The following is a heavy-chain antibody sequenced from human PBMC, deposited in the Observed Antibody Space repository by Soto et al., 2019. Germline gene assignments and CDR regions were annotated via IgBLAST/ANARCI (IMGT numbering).Heavy chain of an antibody. Sequence: EVQLLESGGGLVQPGGSLRLSCAASGFTFSSYAMSWVRQAPGKGLEWVSAISGSGGSTYYADSVKGRFTISRDNSKNTLYLQMNSLRAEDTAVYYCAKDGGAYCGGDWGFTFDYWGQGTLVTVSS. D-gene: IGHD2-21*02. CDR3: AKDGGAYCGGDWGFTFDY. J-gene: IGHJ4*02. V-gene: IGHV3-23*01. CDR1: GFTFSSYA. CDR2: ISGSGGST.